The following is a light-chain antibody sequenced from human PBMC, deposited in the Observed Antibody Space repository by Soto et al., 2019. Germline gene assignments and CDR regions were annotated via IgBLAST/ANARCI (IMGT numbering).Light chain of an antibody. Sequence: QSVLPQPPSASGTPGQTITISCSGGGSNIGINTVCWYEHLPGTAPRLLIYGNNKRPSGVPDRFSGSKSGTSASLAISGLQSEDEAHYYCATWDDSLDVHVFGTGTKVTVL. CDR1: GSNIGINT. V-gene: IGLV1-44*01. J-gene: IGLJ1*01. CDR3: ATWDDSLDVHV. CDR2: GNN.